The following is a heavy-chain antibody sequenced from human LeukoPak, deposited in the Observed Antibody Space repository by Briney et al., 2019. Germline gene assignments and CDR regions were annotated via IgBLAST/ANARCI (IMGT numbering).Heavy chain of an antibody. Sequence: GGSLRLSCAASGFTFRRYGMTWVRQAAGKGLEWVSAISGSGGSTYYADSVKGRFTISRDNSKNTLYLQMNSLRAEDTAVYYCAKDLGVATIGADYWGQGTLVTVSS. CDR2: ISGSGGST. D-gene: IGHD5-12*01. CDR3: AKDLGVATIGADY. CDR1: GFTFRRYG. V-gene: IGHV3-23*01. J-gene: IGHJ4*02.